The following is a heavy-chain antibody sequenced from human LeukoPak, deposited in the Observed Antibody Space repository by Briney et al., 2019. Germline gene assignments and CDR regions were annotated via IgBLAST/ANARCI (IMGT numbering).Heavy chain of an antibody. CDR2: ISGSGGRT. J-gene: IGHJ4*02. CDR1: GFTFSSYG. V-gene: IGHV3-23*01. Sequence: AGGSLRLSCAASGFTFSSYGMSWVRQAPGKGLEWVSAISGSGGRTYYADSVRGRFTISRDNSKNTLYLQMNSLRAEDTAVYNCAKEAPYHYDSSGYPEYWGQGTLVTVSS. D-gene: IGHD3-22*01. CDR3: AKEAPYHYDSSGYPEY.